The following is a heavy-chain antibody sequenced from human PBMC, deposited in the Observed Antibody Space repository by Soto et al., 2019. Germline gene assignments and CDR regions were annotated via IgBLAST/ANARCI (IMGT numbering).Heavy chain of an antibody. D-gene: IGHD2-2*01. J-gene: IGHJ5*02. CDR2: IDYSGST. Sequence: QLQLQESGPGLVKPSETLSLTCTVSGGSISSSSYYWGWIRQPPGKGLGWIGSIDYSGSTYYNPHLTSRATISVDTSKNQFSLKLSSVTAADTAVYYCARRIIVVVPAAVPAGNWFDPWGQGTLVTVSS. V-gene: IGHV4-39*01. CDR3: ARRIIVVVPAAVPAGNWFDP. CDR1: GGSISSSSYY.